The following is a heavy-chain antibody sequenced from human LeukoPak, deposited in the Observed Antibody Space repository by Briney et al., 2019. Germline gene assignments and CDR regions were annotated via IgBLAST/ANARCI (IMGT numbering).Heavy chain of an antibody. CDR2: MNPNSGNT. CDR1: GYTFTSYD. D-gene: IGHD5-24*01. Sequence: ASVKASCKPSGYTFTSYDIMRLRQATGHGLKWMGWMNPNSGNTGYAQKFQGRVTITRNTSISTAYMELSSLRSEDTAVYYCARVKPWDGYNPYYFDYWGHGTLGTVSS. V-gene: IGHV1-8*03. CDR3: ARVKPWDGYNPYYFDY. J-gene: IGHJ4*01.